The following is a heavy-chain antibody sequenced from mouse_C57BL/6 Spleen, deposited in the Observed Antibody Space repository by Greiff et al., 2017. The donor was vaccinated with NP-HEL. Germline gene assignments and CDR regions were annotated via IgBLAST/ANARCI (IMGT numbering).Heavy chain of an antibody. CDR3: ARRDSNFPFAY. J-gene: IGHJ3*01. Sequence: VQLQQPGAELVRPGSSVKLSCKASGYTFTSYWMDWVKQRPGQGLEWIGNIYPSDSETHYNQKFKDKATLTVDKSSSTAYMQLSSLTSEDSAVYYCARRDSNFPFAYWGQGTLVTVSA. CDR2: IYPSDSET. D-gene: IGHD2-5*01. CDR1: GYTFTSYW. V-gene: IGHV1-61*01.